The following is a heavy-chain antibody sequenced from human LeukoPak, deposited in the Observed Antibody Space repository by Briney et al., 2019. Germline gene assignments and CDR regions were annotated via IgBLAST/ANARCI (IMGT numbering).Heavy chain of an antibody. J-gene: IGHJ5*02. CDR3: ARLRASLSWFDP. CDR2: IYSSGST. CDR1: GGSISNYY. V-gene: IGHV4-59*01. Sequence: SETLSLTCTVSGGSISNYYWSWIRQPPGKGLEWIGYIYSSGSTTYNPSLKSRVTISLDTSKNQFSLKLSSVTAADTAVYYCARLRASLSWFDPWGQGTLVTVSS.